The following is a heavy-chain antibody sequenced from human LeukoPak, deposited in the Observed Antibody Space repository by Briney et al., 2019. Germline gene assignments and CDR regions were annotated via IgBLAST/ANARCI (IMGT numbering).Heavy chain of an antibody. CDR2: VNLQGGT. D-gene: IGHD3-16*02. J-gene: IGHJ4*02. V-gene: IGHV4-34*01. CDR1: GFTLSDHY. CDR3: AREGGSYRPLDY. Sequence: PGGSLRLSCAASGFTLSDHYMDWVRHAPGKGQEWIGEVNLQGGTNYNPSLLRRVAISVDTSANHVSLQMTSVTAADTAVYYCAREGGSYRPLDYSGQGTLVTVSS.